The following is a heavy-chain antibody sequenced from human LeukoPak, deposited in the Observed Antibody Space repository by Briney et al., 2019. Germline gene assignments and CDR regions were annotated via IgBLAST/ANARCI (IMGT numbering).Heavy chain of an antibody. CDR1: GFTFGDYA. D-gene: IGHD3-3*01. CDR3: TRTLRFLERLFSIGDY. Sequence: GGSLRLSCTASGFTFGDYAMSWVRQAPGKGLEWVGFIRSKAYGGTTEYAASVKGRFTISRDDSKSIAYLQMNSLKTEDTAVYYCTRTLRFLERLFSIGDYWGQGTLVTVSS. V-gene: IGHV3-49*04. J-gene: IGHJ4*02. CDR2: IRSKAYGGTT.